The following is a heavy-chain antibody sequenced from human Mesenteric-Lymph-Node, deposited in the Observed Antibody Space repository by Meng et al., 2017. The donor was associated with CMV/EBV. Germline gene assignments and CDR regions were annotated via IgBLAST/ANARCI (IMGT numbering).Heavy chain of an antibody. CDR1: GDSISSRKW. V-gene: IGHV4-4*02. Sequence: TCGVYGDSISSRKWWGWIRQPPGKGLEWIGEINHSGSTNYNPSLKSRVTISVDTSKNQFALKLNSVTAADTAVYYCAREESGGAGDYWGQGTLVTVSS. CDR2: INHSGST. D-gene: IGHD2-21*01. J-gene: IGHJ4*02. CDR3: AREESGGAGDY.